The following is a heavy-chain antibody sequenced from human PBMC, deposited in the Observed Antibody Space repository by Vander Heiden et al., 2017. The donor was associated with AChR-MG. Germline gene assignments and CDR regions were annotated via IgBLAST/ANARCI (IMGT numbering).Heavy chain of an antibody. V-gene: IGHV3-23*01. CDR3: AKRGGDYYDSSGYPNYFDY. CDR2: ISGSGGST. J-gene: IGHJ4*02. CDR1: GFTFSSYA. Sequence: EVQLLESGGGLVQPGGSLRLSCAASGFTFSSYAMSWVRQAPGKGLEWGSAISGSGGSTYYADSVKGRFTISRDNSKNTLYLQMNSLRAEDTAVYYCAKRGGDYYDSSGYPNYFDYWGQGTLVTVSS. D-gene: IGHD3-22*01.